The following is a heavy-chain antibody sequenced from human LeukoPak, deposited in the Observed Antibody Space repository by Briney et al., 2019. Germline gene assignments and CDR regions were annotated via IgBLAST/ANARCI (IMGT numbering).Heavy chain of an antibody. CDR1: GGSISSSGYY. CDR3: YTTAGGRPH. J-gene: IGHJ4*02. CDR2: MYYSEST. D-gene: IGHD2-2*02. Sequence: SETLSLTCTVSGGSISSSGYYWGWIRQPPGKGLEWIGSMYYSESTNYNPSVKSRVTISADTSRNQFSLNLSSVTAADTAVYYCYTTAGGRPHWGQGTLVTVSS. V-gene: IGHV4-39*01.